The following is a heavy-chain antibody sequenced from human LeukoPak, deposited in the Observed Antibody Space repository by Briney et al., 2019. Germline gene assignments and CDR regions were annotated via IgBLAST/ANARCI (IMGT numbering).Heavy chain of an antibody. D-gene: IGHD4-17*01. CDR2: IYYSGST. CDR3: ARQVSDYGDYYFDY. J-gene: IGHJ4*02. Sequence: SETLSLTCTVSGGSISSYYWSWIRQPPGKGLEWVGYIYYSGSTNYNPSLKSRVTISVDTSKNQFSLKLSSVTAADTAVYYCARQVSDYGDYYFDYWGQGTLVTVSS. CDR1: GGSISSYY. V-gene: IGHV4-59*01.